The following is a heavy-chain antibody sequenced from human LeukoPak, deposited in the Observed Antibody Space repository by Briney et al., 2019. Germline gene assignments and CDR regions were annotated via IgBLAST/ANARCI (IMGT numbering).Heavy chain of an antibody. Sequence: SETLSLTFTVSGAHMITTNYYWGWIRQPPGKGLDWVGRISYSGNAYCNPSLRSRLSISMDASKNQFSLKVRSVTAADTAVYYCARNLGQTWGTVTTDLWYFDHWGQGTLVPVSS. CDR1: GAHMITTNYY. CDR3: ARNLGQTWGTVTTDLWYFDH. V-gene: IGHV4-39*01. D-gene: IGHD4-11*01. CDR2: ISYSGNA. J-gene: IGHJ4*02.